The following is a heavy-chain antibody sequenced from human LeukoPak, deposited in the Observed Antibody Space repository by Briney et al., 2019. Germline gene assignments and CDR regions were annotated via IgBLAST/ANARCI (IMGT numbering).Heavy chain of an antibody. J-gene: IGHJ4*02. D-gene: IGHD1-26*01. CDR3: ATVNGSYTQGFDY. CDR2: FDPEDGET. CDR1: GYTLTELS. Sequence: ASVKVSCKVSGYTLTELSMHWVRQAPGKGREGMVGFDPEDGETIYAPKFQGRVNMNEDTSTDTAYMELSSLRSEDTAVYYCATVNGSYTQGFDYWGQGTLVTVSS. V-gene: IGHV1-24*01.